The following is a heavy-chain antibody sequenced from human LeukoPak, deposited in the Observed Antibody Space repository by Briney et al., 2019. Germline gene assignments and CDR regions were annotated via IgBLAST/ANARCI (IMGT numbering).Heavy chain of an antibody. CDR3: ASWEVPAVMPQDY. V-gene: IGHV3-74*01. J-gene: IGHJ4*02. Sequence: GGSLRLSCAVSGFTFSSYWMHWVRQAPGKGLVWVSRINSDGSSTSYADSVKGRFTISRDNAKNTLYLQMNGLRAEDTAVYYCASWEVPAVMPQDYWGQGTLVTVSS. CDR2: INSDGSST. D-gene: IGHD2-2*01. CDR1: GFTFSSYW.